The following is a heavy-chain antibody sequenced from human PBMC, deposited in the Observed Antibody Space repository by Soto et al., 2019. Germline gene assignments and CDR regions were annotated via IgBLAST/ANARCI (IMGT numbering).Heavy chain of an antibody. Sequence: PSETLSLTFTVSGGSISSYYWSWIRQPPGKGLEWIGYIYYSGSTNYNPSLKSRVTISVDTSKNQFSLKLSSVTAADTAVYYCARVGEGLLWFGELFYFDYWGQGTLVTVSS. V-gene: IGHV4-59*01. CDR1: GGSISSYY. CDR2: IYYSGST. J-gene: IGHJ4*02. CDR3: ARVGEGLLWFGELFYFDY. D-gene: IGHD3-10*01.